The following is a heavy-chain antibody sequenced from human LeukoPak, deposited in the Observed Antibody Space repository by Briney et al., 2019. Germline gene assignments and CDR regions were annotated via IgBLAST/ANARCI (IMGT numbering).Heavy chain of an antibody. J-gene: IGHJ4*02. V-gene: IGHV1-69*05. Sequence: GASVNLSCKASGGTFSSYAISWVRHAPGQGLEWMGGIIPYFGTANYAQKFQGRVTITTDESTSTAYMELSSLRSEDTGVYYCARDAPYCGGGSCSTLGYFDYWGQGTLVTVSS. CDR2: IIPYFGTA. CDR3: ARDAPYCGGGSCSTLGYFDY. D-gene: IGHD2-15*01. CDR1: GGTFSSYA.